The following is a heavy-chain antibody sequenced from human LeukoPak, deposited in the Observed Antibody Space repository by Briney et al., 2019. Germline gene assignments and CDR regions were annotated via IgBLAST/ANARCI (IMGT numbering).Heavy chain of an antibody. V-gene: IGHV5-51*01. CDR2: IYPGDSDT. J-gene: IGHJ4*02. CDR1: GYGFSSYW. Sequence: GESLKISCQGSGYGFSSYWIAWVRQMPGKGLDWLGVIYPGDSDTRYSPTFQGQVTISVDKSVNNAYLQWTSLEASDSGIYYCARLTSLGVSAALFLDSWGQGTLVTVSS. CDR3: ARLTSLGVSAALFLDS. D-gene: IGHD6-13*01.